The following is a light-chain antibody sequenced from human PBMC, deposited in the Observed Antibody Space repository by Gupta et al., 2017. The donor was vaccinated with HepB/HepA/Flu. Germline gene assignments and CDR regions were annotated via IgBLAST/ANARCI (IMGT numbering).Light chain of an antibody. CDR2: AAS. CDR1: QSISSY. CDR3: QQRHSTPLT. J-gene: IGKJ4*01. V-gene: IGKV1-39*01. Sequence: DIQMTQSPSSLSASVGDRVAITCRASQSISSYLNWYQQKPAKAPKLLIYAASSWQRGGPSRFSGSGSGTDFTLTIIRRQPEEFVAYYCQQRHSTPLTFGGWTKVEIK.